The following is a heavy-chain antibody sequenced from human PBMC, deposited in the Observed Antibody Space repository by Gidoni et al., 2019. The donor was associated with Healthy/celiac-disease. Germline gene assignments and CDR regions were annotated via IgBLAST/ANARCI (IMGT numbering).Heavy chain of an antibody. J-gene: IGHJ5*02. CDR2: IIPIFGTA. D-gene: IGHD2-15*01. Sequence: VRLVQSGAGVERPGWSSPVPCKTYGGTFSSYAISWVRQAPGQGLEWMGGIIPIFGTANYAQKFQGRVTITADESTSTAYMELSSLRSEDTAVYYCARDRGVCSGGSCYRFDHWVQGTLVTVSS. V-gene: IGHV1-69*01. CDR1: GGTFSSYA. CDR3: ARDRGVCSGGSCYRFDH.